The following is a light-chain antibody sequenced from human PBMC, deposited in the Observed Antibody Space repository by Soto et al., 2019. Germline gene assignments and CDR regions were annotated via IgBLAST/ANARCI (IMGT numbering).Light chain of an antibody. Sequence: EIVLTQSPGTLSLSPGERATLSCMASQSVSSSYLAWYQQKPGQAPRLLIYGASSRATGIPDMFSGSGSGTDFTLTISRLEPEDFVVYYCHQYGSLYTFGQGTKLEIK. CDR2: GAS. J-gene: IGKJ2*01. CDR3: HQYGSLYT. CDR1: QSVSSSY. V-gene: IGKV3-20*01.